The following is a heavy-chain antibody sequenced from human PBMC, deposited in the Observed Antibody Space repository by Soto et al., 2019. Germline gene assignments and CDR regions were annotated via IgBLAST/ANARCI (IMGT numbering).Heavy chain of an antibody. CDR1: GGTFSSYA. V-gene: IGHV1-69*01. J-gene: IGHJ5*02. D-gene: IGHD2-15*01. Sequence: QVQLVQSGAEVKKPGSSVKVSCKASGGTFSSYAISWVRQAPGQGLEWMVGIIPIFGTANYAQKFQGRVTITADESTSTAYMELSSLRSEDTAVYYCARVRGAYCSGGSCYNPDWFDPWGQGTLVTVSS. CDR2: IIPIFGTA. CDR3: ARVRGAYCSGGSCYNPDWFDP.